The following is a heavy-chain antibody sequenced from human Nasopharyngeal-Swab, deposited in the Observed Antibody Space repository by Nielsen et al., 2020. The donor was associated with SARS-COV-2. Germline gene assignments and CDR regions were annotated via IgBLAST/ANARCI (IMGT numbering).Heavy chain of an antibody. CDR3: ARVLSRTSPYGMDV. Sequence: GESLKISCAPSGFTFNYYDIYLVRPTSGAGLEWVSSVGTAGDTHYQDSVQGRFTISRENAKNSVFLQMDSLRVGDTGIYFCARVLSRTSPYGMDVWGRGTQVTVSS. CDR2: VGTAGDT. V-gene: IGHV3-13*01. J-gene: IGHJ6*01. CDR1: GFTFNYYD. D-gene: IGHD2-2*01.